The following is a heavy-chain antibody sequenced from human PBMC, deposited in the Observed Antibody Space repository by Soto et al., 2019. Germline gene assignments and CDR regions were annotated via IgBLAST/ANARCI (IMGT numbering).Heavy chain of an antibody. CDR1: GYTFTGYY. Sequence: QVQLVQSGAEVKKPGASVKVSCKASGYTFTGYYMHWVRQAPGQGLEWMGWINPNSGGTNYAQKFQGWVTMTRETSSSSAYMELSRLRSEDTPVYYCARDARGDEAPMDYWGQGTLVTVSS. J-gene: IGHJ4*02. CDR3: ARDARGDEAPMDY. CDR2: INPNSGGT. V-gene: IGHV1-2*04. D-gene: IGHD3-10*01.